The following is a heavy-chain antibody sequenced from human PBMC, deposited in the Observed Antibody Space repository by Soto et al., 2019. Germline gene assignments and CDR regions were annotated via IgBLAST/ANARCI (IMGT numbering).Heavy chain of an antibody. D-gene: IGHD5-12*01. CDR3: ARWLGYGPHFDY. V-gene: IGHV4-30-4*01. J-gene: IGHJ4*02. CDR2: IYYSGST. CDR1: GGSIRSGDYY. Sequence: TLSLPFTVSGGSIRSGDYYWSCIRQPPGKGLEWIGYIYYSGSTYYNPSLKSRVTISVDTSKNQFSLKLSSVTAADTAVYYCARWLGYGPHFDYWGQGTLVTVSS.